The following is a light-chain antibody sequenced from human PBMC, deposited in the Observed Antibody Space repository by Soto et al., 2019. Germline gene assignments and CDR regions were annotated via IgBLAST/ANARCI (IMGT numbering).Light chain of an antibody. J-gene: IGKJ5*01. V-gene: IGKV3-20*01. CDR2: GAS. Sequence: EIVLTQSPGSLSLSPGEGATLSCRASQSVSTNVAWYQQRPGQPPKLLIFGASSRATGIPARFSGSGSGTDFTLIINRLQTEDFALYFCQHYGRGSTIAFGLGTRLEIK. CDR3: QHYGRGSTIA. CDR1: QSVSTN.